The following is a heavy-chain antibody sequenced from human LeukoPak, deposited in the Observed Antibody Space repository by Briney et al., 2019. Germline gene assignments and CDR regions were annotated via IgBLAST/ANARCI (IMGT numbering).Heavy chain of an antibody. CDR2: TKSKTDGGTT. D-gene: IGHD6-13*01. CDR3: TRRQLVFDS. V-gene: IGHV3-15*01. CDR1: GFTFNNAW. Sequence: GGSLRLSCAASGFTFNNAWMSWVRQAPGKGLEWVGLTKSKTDGGTTDYAAPVKGRFTISRDDSKNTLYLQMSSLKTEDTAVYYCTRRQLVFDSWGQGTLVTVSS. J-gene: IGHJ4*02.